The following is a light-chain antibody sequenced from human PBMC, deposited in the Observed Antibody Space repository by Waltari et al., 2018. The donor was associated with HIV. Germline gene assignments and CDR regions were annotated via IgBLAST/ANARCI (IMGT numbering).Light chain of an antibody. J-gene: IGLJ3*02. Sequence: QAGLTQPPSLPLGVKQTATLICTWDNDDVANQGPACLQHQQGRPPRPLSHRNNNRPPGVSPRLSASRSGNTIFLTITTLQPEDEADYYCLAWDNGLNGWVFGGGTHLTV. CDR1: NDDVANQG. CDR2: RNN. V-gene: IGLV10-54*01. CDR3: LAWDNGLNGWV.